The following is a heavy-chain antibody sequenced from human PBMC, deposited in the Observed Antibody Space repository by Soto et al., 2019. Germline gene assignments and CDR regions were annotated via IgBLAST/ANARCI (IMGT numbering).Heavy chain of an antibody. J-gene: IGHJ5*02. CDR1: GYTFTAYG. D-gene: IGHD3-22*01. CDR2: ISAYNGNT. V-gene: IGHV1-18*01. CDR3: ARDHYYDSSGPDPIGWFDP. Sequence: ASVKVSCKASGYTFTAYGISWVRQAPGQGLEWMGWISAYNGNTKYAQKIQARVTMTTDTSTNTAYMELRSLISDDTAVYFCARDHYYDSSGPDPIGWFDPWGQGALVTVSS.